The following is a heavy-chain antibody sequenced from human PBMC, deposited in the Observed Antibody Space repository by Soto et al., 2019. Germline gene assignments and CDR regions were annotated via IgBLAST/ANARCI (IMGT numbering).Heavy chain of an antibody. CDR3: ARRDCGSGRNCEFGAPAFAY. CDR2: VSSSGSST. V-gene: IGHV3-23*01. D-gene: IGHD2-21*01. CDR1: GFTFSNYD. J-gene: IGHJ4*02. Sequence: EVQLLESGGDLVQPGGSLRLSCAASGFTFSNYDIGWVRQAPGKGLEWVSSVSSSGSSTYYADSVKGRFTIPRDNSKNTLYLQMSSLGAADTAVYHCARRDCGSGRNCEFGAPAFAYWGQGNLVTVTS.